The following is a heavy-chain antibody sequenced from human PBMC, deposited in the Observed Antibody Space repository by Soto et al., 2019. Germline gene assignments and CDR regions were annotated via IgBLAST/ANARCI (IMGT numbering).Heavy chain of an antibody. CDR3: AGDEARYYDSSGPDY. Sequence: GGSLRLSCAASGFTFSSYGMHWVRQAPGKGLEWVAVIWYDGSNKYYADSVKGRFTISRDNSKNTLYLQMNSLRAEDTAVYYCAGDEARYYDSSGPDYWGQGTLVTVSS. J-gene: IGHJ4*02. CDR2: IWYDGSNK. CDR1: GFTFSSYG. V-gene: IGHV3-33*01. D-gene: IGHD3-22*01.